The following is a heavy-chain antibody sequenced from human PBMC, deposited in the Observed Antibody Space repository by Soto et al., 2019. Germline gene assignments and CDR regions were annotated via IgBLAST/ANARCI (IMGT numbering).Heavy chain of an antibody. Sequence: KTSETLSLTCAVSGYSISSGYYWGWIRQPPGKGLEWIGSIYHSGSTYYNPSLKSRVTISVDTSKNQFSLKLSSVTAADTAVYYCARDLGRAGLTWFDPWGQGTLVTVSS. J-gene: IGHJ5*02. CDR1: GYSISSGYY. V-gene: IGHV4-38-2*02. D-gene: IGHD3-10*01. CDR2: IYHSGST. CDR3: ARDLGRAGLTWFDP.